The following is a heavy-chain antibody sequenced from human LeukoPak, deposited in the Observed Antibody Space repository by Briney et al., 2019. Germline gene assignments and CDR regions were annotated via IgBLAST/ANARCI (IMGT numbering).Heavy chain of an antibody. V-gene: IGHV3-53*01. Sequence: GGSLRLSCAASGFTVSSNYMSWVRQAPGKGLEWVSVIYSGGSTYYAASVKGRFTISRDNSKNTLYLQMNSLRAEDTAVYYCAKIRLEESATGYWGQGTLVTVSS. CDR3: AKIRLEESATGY. CDR2: IYSGGST. D-gene: IGHD2-15*01. J-gene: IGHJ4*02. CDR1: GFTVSSNY.